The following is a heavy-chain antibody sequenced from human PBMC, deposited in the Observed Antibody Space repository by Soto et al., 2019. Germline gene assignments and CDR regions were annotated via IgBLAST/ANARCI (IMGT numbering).Heavy chain of an antibody. Sequence: GGSLRLSCAASGFTFRSYWMSWVRQAPGKGLEWVANIKQDGSEKYYVDSVKGRFTISRDNAKKSLYLQMNSLRAEDTAVYYCARDIRSGGYEATDYWRQGTPVTVSS. CDR3: ARDIRSGGYEATDY. D-gene: IGHD5-12*01. CDR1: GFTFRSYW. J-gene: IGHJ4*02. CDR2: IKQDGSEK. V-gene: IGHV3-7*03.